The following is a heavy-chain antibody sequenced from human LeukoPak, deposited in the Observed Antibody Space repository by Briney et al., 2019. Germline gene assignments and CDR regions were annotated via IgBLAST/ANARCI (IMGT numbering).Heavy chain of an antibody. CDR1: GFTFSGYW. CDR2: INSDGSST. V-gene: IGHV3-74*01. Sequence: GGSLRLSCAASGFTFSGYWMLWVRQAPGKGLVWVSRINSDGSSTSYADSVKGRFTISRDNAKNTLYVKMNSLRVEDTAVYYCARGGASGNYFDYWGQGTLVTVSS. CDR3: ARGGASGNYFDY. D-gene: IGHD3-16*01. J-gene: IGHJ4*02.